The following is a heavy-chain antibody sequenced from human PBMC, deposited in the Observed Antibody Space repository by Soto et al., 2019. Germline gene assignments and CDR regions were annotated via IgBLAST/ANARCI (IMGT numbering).Heavy chain of an antibody. Sequence: QITLKESGPTLVKPARTLTLTCTFSGFSLTTRPVGVGWIRQPPGQALEWLALIYWDDDKRYNPSLKTRVTITKDTSKNQVVLTMTNMDPVDTATYYCAHRQLYNGAWNEGTFDYWGQGALVTVSS. D-gene: IGHD1-1*01. CDR2: IYWDDDK. V-gene: IGHV2-5*02. CDR3: AHRQLYNGAWNEGTFDY. J-gene: IGHJ4*02. CDR1: GFSLTTRPVG.